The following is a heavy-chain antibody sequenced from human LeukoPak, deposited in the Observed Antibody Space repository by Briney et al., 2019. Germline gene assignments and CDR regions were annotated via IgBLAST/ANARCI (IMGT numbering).Heavy chain of an antibody. CDR2: IYSGGST. CDR3: ARDKGWALGMDV. D-gene: IGHD6-19*01. Sequence: GGSLRLSCAASGFTVSSNYMSWVRQAPGKGLEWVSVIYSGGSTYHADSVKGRFTISRDNSKNTLYLQMNSLRAEDTAVYYCARDKGWALGMDVWGQGTTVTVSS. CDR1: GFTVSSNY. V-gene: IGHV3-66*02. J-gene: IGHJ6*02.